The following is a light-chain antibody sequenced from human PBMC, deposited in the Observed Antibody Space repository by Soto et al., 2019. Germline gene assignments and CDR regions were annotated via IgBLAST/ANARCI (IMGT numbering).Light chain of an antibody. V-gene: IGKV3-20*01. Sequence: ELVLTQSPGTLSLSPGERATLSCRASQSVSSIYLAWYQQPPGQAPRLLIYGASSRATGIPDRFSGSGSGTDFTLTISRLEPEDFAVYYCQQYGRSPPVTFGQGTKLEIK. J-gene: IGKJ2*01. CDR1: QSVSSIY. CDR3: QQYGRSPPVT. CDR2: GAS.